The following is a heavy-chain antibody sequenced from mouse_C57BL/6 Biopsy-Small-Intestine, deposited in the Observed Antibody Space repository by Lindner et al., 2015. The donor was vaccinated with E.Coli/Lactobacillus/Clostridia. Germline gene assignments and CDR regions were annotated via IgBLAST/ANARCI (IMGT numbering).Heavy chain of an antibody. CDR2: INPSGGST. Sequence: SVKVSCKASGYTFTSYFIHWVRQAPGQGLEWMGIINPSGGSTWYAQKFQGRVTMTRDTSTSTVDMDLSSLRSEDTAVYYCTAAAGNFDYWGQGTLVTVSS. CDR1: GYTFTSYF. D-gene: IGHD6-1*01. J-gene: IGHJ4*01. V-gene: IGHV1S22*01. CDR3: TAAAGNFDY.